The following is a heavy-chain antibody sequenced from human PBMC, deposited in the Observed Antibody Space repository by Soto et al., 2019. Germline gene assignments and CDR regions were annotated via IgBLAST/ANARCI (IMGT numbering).Heavy chain of an antibody. CDR2: INSDGTDT. D-gene: IGHD3-16*01. V-gene: IGHV3-74*01. Sequence: GSRSVSGAAAGLTFSSSWIPWVRQAPGKGLVWVSHINSDGTDTNYADSVKGRFTISRENAKNTVYLQMNSLRAEDTDVYYCARDWSYALNYWGQGSLVTGSS. CDR3: ARDWSYALNY. J-gene: IGHJ4*02. CDR1: GLTFSSSW.